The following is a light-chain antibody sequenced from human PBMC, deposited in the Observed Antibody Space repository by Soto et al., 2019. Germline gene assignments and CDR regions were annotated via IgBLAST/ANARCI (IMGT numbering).Light chain of an antibody. CDR1: QAINRA. V-gene: IGKV1D-13*01. Sequence: IQLTQSPSSLSASLGDRVTLTCRASQAINRALDWCQQRPGKPPKVLIYDASILESGVPSRFSGSGSGTDFTLTISSLPPEDFATYYCLQVDNYPLTFGGGTKVEIK. CDR3: LQVDNYPLT. CDR2: DAS. J-gene: IGKJ4*01.